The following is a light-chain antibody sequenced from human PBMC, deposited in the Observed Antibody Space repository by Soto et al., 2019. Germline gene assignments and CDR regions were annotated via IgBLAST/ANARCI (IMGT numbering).Light chain of an antibody. CDR1: QNILYRFNNKNY. CDR3: QQYYTGPLWT. V-gene: IGKV4-1*01. Sequence: DIVMTQSPDSLAVSLGERATINCKSSQNILYRFNNKNYLAWYQQKPGQPPKLLIYWASTRESGVPDRFSGSGSGTDFTLTISSLQAEDVAVYYCQQYYTGPLWTFGQGTKVEIK. J-gene: IGKJ1*01. CDR2: WAS.